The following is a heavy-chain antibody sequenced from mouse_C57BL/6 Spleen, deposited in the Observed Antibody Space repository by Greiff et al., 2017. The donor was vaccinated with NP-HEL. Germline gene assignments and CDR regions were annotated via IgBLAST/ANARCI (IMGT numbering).Heavy chain of an antibody. CDR3: AREGRNMGYDYPH. J-gene: IGHJ2*01. D-gene: IGHD2-4*01. Sequence: EVQLQQSGPGLVKPSQSLSLTCSVTGYSITSGYYWNWIRQFPGNKLEWMGYISYDGSNNYNPSLKNRISITRDTSKNQFFLKLNSVTTEDTATYYCAREGRNMGYDYPHWGQGTTLTVSS. CDR2: ISYDGSN. V-gene: IGHV3-6*01. CDR1: GYSITSGYY.